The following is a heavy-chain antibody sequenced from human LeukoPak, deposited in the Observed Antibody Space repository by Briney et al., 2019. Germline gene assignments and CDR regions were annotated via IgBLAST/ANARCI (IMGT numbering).Heavy chain of an antibody. CDR3: ARVVVADRDAFDI. Sequence: GESLKISCKGSGYSFTSYWIGWVRQMPGKGLEWMGIIYPGDSDTRYSPSFQGQVTISADKSISTAYLQWSGLKASDTAMYYCARVVVADRDAFDIWGQGTMVTVSS. D-gene: IGHD2-15*01. J-gene: IGHJ3*02. V-gene: IGHV5-51*01. CDR2: IYPGDSDT. CDR1: GYSFTSYW.